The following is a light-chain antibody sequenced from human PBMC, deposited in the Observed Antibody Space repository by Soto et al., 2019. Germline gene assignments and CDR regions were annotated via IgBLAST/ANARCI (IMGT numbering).Light chain of an antibody. CDR1: QTISTR. Sequence: DIQMTQSPSTLSASVGDRVTITCRASQTISTRLAWYQQKPGKAPKLLMYDASTLESGVSSRFSGSGSGTEFTHTISSLQPDDFATYSCQHYYALWPFGPGTKVEIK. J-gene: IGKJ1*01. V-gene: IGKV1-5*01. CDR3: QHYYALWP. CDR2: DAS.